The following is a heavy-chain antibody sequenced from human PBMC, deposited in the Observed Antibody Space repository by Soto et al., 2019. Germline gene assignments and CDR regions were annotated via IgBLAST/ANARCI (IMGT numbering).Heavy chain of an antibody. V-gene: IGHV4-30-4*01. CDR2: IYHSGTT. CDR1: GGSISSGEYY. Sequence: QVRLQESGPGLVKPSQTLSLTCTVSGGSISSGEYYWSWIRQPPGKGLEWIGYIYHSGTTHYNPSLKSRVIISLDTSKNQFSLKLSSVTAADTAVYYCARTYSFDYGDYVGGDYGMDVWGQGTTVSVSS. J-gene: IGHJ6*02. D-gene: IGHD4-17*01. CDR3: ARTYSFDYGDYVGGDYGMDV.